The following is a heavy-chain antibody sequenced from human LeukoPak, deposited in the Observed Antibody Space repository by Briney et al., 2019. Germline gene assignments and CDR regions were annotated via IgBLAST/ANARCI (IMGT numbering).Heavy chain of an antibody. D-gene: IGHD3-9*01. CDR2: ISAYNGNT. V-gene: IGHV1-18*01. CDR1: GYTFTSYG. J-gene: IGHJ4*02. CDR3: ARVTVRYDILTGYRY. Sequence: GASVKVSCKASGYTFTSYGISWVRQAPGQGLEWMGWISAYNGNTNYAQKLQGRVTMTTDTSTSTAYMELRSLRSDDTAVYYCARVTVRYDILTGYRYWGRGTLVTVSS.